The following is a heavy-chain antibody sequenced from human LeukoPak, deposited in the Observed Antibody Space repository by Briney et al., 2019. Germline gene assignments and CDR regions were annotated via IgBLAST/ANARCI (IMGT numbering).Heavy chain of an antibody. CDR1: GGTFSSYA. Sequence: SVKVSCKASGGTFSSYAISWVRQAPGQGLEWMGRIIPILGIANYAQKFQGRVTVTADKSTSTAYMELSSLRSGDTAVYYCARPDMRYCSSTSCSKKSAYYYYGMDVWGQGTTVTVSS. J-gene: IGHJ6*02. CDR3: ARPDMRYCSSTSCSKKSAYYYYGMDV. D-gene: IGHD2-2*01. V-gene: IGHV1-69*04. CDR2: IIPILGIA.